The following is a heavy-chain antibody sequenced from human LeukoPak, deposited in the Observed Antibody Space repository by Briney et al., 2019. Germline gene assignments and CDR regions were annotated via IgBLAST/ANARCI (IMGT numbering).Heavy chain of an antibody. CDR3: VRDDDRPDNGLDY. Sequence: GGSLRLSCAASGFTFSSYSMNWVRQAPGKGLEWISYISSSSNTIKYADSVKGRLTISRDNAKNSLFLQMNSLRAEDTAVYYCVRDDDRPDNGLDYWGQGTLVTVSS. D-gene: IGHD3-22*01. CDR2: ISSSSNTI. CDR1: GFTFSSYS. V-gene: IGHV3-48*01. J-gene: IGHJ4*02.